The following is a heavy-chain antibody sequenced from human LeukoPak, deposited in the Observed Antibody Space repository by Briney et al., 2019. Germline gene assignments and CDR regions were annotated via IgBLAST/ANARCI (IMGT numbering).Heavy chain of an antibody. CDR1: GFTVSSNY. Sequence: GGSLRLSCAASGFTVSSNYMSWVRQAPGKGLEWVSVIYSGGSTYYADSVKGRFTISRGNSKNTLYLQMNSLRAEDTAVYYCAMGCSSTSWRGYYYYGMDVWGQGTTVTVSS. CDR2: IYSGGST. D-gene: IGHD2-2*01. V-gene: IGHV3-53*01. CDR3: AMGCSSTSWRGYYYYGMDV. J-gene: IGHJ6*02.